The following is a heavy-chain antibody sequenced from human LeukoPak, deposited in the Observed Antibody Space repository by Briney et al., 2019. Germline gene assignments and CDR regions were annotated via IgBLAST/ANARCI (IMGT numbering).Heavy chain of an antibody. CDR1: GGSFRGYD. Sequence: NPAGTLSVTCAEHGGSFRGYDWSFIRQPPGKRLEWIAGVMHRRRTNYNPFSKGGVTISVDTSTTRFSLKLNSVTAADPAVYYCARGDIVVVVAATPSSPEYYFDYWGQGTLVTVSS. V-gene: IGHV4-34*01. CDR3: ARGDIVVVVAATPSSPEYYFDY. D-gene: IGHD2-15*01. J-gene: IGHJ4*02. CDR2: VMHRRRT.